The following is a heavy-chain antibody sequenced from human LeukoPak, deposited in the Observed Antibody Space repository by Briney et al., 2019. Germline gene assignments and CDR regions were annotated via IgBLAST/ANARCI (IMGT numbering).Heavy chain of an antibody. Sequence: GGSLRLSCAASGFTFSNYGRHWVRQAPGKGLDGVAVVWYDGSDKDYGDSVKGRFTISRDNSKNTLYLQMNRLRAEDTAVYYCAKVVHYTASTGTGLDYWGQGTLVTVSS. CDR1: GFTFSNYG. D-gene: IGHD6-13*01. J-gene: IGHJ4*02. CDR2: VWYDGSDK. V-gene: IGHV3-33*06. CDR3: AKVVHYTASTGTGLDY.